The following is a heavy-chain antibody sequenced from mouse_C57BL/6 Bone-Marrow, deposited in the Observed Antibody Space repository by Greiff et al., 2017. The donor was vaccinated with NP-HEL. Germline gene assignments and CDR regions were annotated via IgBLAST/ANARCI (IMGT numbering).Heavy chain of an antibody. CDR1: GFTFSDYG. Sequence: EVKLMESGGGLVQPGGSLKLSCAASGFTFSDYGMAWVRQAPRKGPEWVAFISNLAYSIYYADTVTGRFTISRGNATNTLYLEMSSLRSEDTAMYYCARAMDYWGQGTSVTVSS. CDR2: ISNLAYSI. J-gene: IGHJ4*01. V-gene: IGHV5-15*01. CDR3: ARAMDY.